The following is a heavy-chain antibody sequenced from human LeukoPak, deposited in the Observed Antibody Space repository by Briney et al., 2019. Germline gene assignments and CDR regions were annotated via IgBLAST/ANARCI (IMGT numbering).Heavy chain of an antibody. J-gene: IGHJ4*02. D-gene: IGHD4-23*01. CDR2: INPSGGST. V-gene: IGHV1-46*01. Sequence: ASVKVSCKASGYTFTGYYMHWVRRAPGQGLEWMGIINPSGGSTSYAQKFQGRVTMTRDTSTSTVYMELSSLRSEDTAVYYCARDPPDYGGNSLDFDYWGQGTLVTVSS. CDR3: ARDPPDYGGNSLDFDY. CDR1: GYTFTGYY.